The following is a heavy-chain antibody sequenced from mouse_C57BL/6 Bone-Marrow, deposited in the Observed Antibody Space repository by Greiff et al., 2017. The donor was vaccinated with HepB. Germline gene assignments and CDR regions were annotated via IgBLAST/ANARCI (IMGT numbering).Heavy chain of an antibody. D-gene: IGHD1-1*01. CDR3: AMMATVVARDYFDY. CDR2: IDPNSGGT. J-gene: IGHJ2*01. CDR1: GYTFTSYW. V-gene: IGHV1-72*01. Sequence: QVQLQQSGAELVKPGASVKLSCKASGYTFTSYWMHWVKQRPGRGLEWIGRIDPNSGGTKYNEKFKSKATLTVDKPSSTAYMQLSSLTSEDSAVYYCAMMATVVARDYFDYWGQGTTLTVSS.